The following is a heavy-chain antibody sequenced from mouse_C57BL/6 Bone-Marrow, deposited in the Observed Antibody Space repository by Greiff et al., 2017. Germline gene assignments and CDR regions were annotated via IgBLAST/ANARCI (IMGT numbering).Heavy chain of an antibody. CDR2: INSDGGST. CDR3: ASYDYDVRWYFDV. Sequence: EVQGVESGGGLVQPGESLKLSCESNEYEFPSHDMSWVRKTPEKRLELVAAINSDGGSTYYPDTMERRLIISRDNTKKTLYLQMSSLRSEDTALYYCASYDYDVRWYFDVWGTGTTVTVSS. D-gene: IGHD2-4*01. J-gene: IGHJ1*03. V-gene: IGHV5-2*01. CDR1: EYEFPSHD.